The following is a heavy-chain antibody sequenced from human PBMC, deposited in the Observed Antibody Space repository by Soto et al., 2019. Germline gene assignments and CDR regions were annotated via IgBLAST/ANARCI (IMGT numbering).Heavy chain of an antibody. CDR2: INPNSGGT. CDR1: GYTFTGYY. J-gene: IGHJ5*02. Sequence: QVQLVQSGAEVKKPGASVKVSCKASGYTFTGYYMHWVRQAPGQALEWMGWINPNSGGTNYAQKFQGWVTMTRDTSISTAYMELSRLRSDDTAVYYCARQRNWGSRWFDPWGQGTLVTVSS. CDR3: ARQRNWGSRWFDP. V-gene: IGHV1-2*04. D-gene: IGHD7-27*01.